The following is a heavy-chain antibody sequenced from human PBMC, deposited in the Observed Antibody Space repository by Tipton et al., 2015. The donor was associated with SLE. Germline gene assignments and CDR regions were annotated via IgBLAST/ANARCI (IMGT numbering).Heavy chain of an antibody. J-gene: IGHJ3*02. CDR3: ARDVRVLRERWANDAFDS. CDR2: INNSGST. V-gene: IGHV4-31*03. D-gene: IGHD4-23*01. Sequence: TLSLTCTVSGGSISSAGHYWSWVRQHPGKGLEWIGYINNSGSTYYTPSLKSRVTISIDTSRTQLSLKLSSVTAADTAVYYCARDVRVLRERWANDAFDSWGQGTAVTVSS. CDR1: GGSISSAGHY.